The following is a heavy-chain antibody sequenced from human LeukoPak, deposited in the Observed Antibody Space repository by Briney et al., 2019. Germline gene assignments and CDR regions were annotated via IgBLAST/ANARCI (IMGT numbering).Heavy chain of an antibody. V-gene: IGHV3-30*02. J-gene: IGHJ5*02. D-gene: IGHD2-2*01. Sequence: GGSLRLSCAAPGFTFSSYGMHWVRQAPGKGLEWVAFIRYDGSNKYYADSVKGRFTISRDNSKNTLYLQMNSLRAEDTAVYYCLSARVVVVPAATENWFDPWGQGTLVTVSS. CDR1: GFTFSSYG. CDR2: IRYDGSNK. CDR3: LSARVVVVPAATENWFDP.